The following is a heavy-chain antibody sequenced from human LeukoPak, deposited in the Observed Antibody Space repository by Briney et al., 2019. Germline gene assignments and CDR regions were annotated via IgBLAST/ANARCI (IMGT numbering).Heavy chain of an antibody. J-gene: IGHJ4*02. V-gene: IGHV3-30-3*01. CDR3: ASTQDLNY. D-gene: IGHD2-15*01. CDR2: ISYDGSNK. CDR1: GFTFSSYA. Sequence: PGGSLRLSCAASGFTFSSYAMHWVRQAPGKGLEWVAVISYDGSNKYYADSVKGRFTISRDNSKNTLYLQMNSLRAEGTAVYYCASTQDLNYWGQGTLVTVSS.